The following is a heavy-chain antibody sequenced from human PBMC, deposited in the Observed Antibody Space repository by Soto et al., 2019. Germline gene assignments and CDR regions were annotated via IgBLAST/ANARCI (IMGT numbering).Heavy chain of an antibody. CDR3: ARTTGTTFYYGMDV. V-gene: IGHV4-34*01. D-gene: IGHD1-1*01. CDR2: INHSGST. CDR1: GGSFSGYY. J-gene: IGHJ6*02. Sequence: SETLSLTCAVYGGSFSGYYWSWIRQPPGKGLEWIGEINHSGSTNYNPSLKSRVTISVDTSKNQFSLKLSSVTAADTAVYYCARTTGTTFYYGMDVWGQGTTVTVSS.